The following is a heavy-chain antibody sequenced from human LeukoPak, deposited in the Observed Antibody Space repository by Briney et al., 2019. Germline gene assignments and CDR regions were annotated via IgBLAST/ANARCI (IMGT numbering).Heavy chain of an antibody. CDR3: AREAMVRPHFDY. CDR1: GFTFSSYA. CDR2: ISSSGSTI. Sequence: GGSLRLSCAASGFTFSSYAMSWVRQAPGKGLEWVSYISSSGSTIYYADSVKGRFTISRDNAKNSLYLQMNSLRAEDTAVYYCAREAMVRPHFDYWGQGTLVTVSS. V-gene: IGHV3-48*04. D-gene: IGHD5-18*01. J-gene: IGHJ4*02.